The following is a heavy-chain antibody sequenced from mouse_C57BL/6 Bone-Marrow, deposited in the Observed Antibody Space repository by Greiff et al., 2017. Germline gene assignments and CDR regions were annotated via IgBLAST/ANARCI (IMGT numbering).Heavy chain of an antibody. CDR3: ARLYGRSWRYFDY. CDR1: GYTFTSYD. D-gene: IGHD1-1*01. Sequence: VQLQESGPELVKPGASVKLSCKASGYTFTSYDINWVKQRPGQGLEWIGWIYPRDGSTKYNEKFKGKATLTVDKSSSTASMELHCLPSVDSAVYFCARLYGRSWRYFDYWSKSTTHPVPS. J-gene: IGHJ2*01. V-gene: IGHV1-85*01. CDR2: IYPRDGST.